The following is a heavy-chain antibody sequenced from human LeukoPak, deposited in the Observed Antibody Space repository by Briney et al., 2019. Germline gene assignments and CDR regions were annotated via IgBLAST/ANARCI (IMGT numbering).Heavy chain of an antibody. CDR1: GGTFSSHA. J-gene: IGHJ4*02. D-gene: IGHD4-17*01. V-gene: IGHV1-69*06. CDR3: ASTGPDYGDYYFDY. Sequence: SVKVSCKASGGTFSSHAISWVRQAPGQGLEWMGGIIPIFGTANYAQKFQGRVTITADKSTSTAYMELSSLRSEDTAVYYCASTGPDYGDYYFDYWGQGTLVTVSS. CDR2: IIPIFGTA.